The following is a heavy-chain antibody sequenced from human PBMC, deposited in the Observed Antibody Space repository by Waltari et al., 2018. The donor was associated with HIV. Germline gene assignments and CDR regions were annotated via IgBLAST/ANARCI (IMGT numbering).Heavy chain of an antibody. CDR2: VYYSGST. V-gene: IGHV4-39*01. J-gene: IGHJ4*02. CDR3: ATSETALLAVAGPFDY. D-gene: IGHD6-19*01. CDR1: GGSISSSSYY. Sequence: QLQLQESGPGLVKPSETLSLTCTVSGGSISSSSYYWGWIRQPPGKGLEWIGSVYYSGSTYYNPSRQSRVTISVDTSKNQCSLKLSSVTAADTAVYYCATSETALLAVAGPFDYWGQGTLVTVSS.